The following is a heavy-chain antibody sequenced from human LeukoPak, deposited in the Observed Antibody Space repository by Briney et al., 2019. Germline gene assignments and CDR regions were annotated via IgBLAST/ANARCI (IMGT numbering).Heavy chain of an antibody. CDR2: IKQDGSEK. CDR3: ARPSGGVVTPLDY. D-gene: IGHD2-21*02. CDR1: GFTFSSYW. J-gene: IGHJ4*02. V-gene: IGHV3-7*01. Sequence: PGGSLRLSCAASGFTFSSYWMSWVRQAPGKGLEWVANIKQDGSEKYYVDSVKGRFTISRDNAKNSLYLQINSLRAEDTAVYYCARPSGGVVTPLDYWGQGTLVTVSS.